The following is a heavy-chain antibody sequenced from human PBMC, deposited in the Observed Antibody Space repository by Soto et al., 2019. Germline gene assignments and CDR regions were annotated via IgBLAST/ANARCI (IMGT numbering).Heavy chain of an antibody. V-gene: IGHV1-2*02. CDR2: ISPNSGGT. J-gene: IGHJ4*02. Sequence: ASVKVSCKTSGYTFTAFYIHWVRQAPGQGLEWMGCISPNSGGTDYARKFQGRVSMTSDTSTDTVYLEMHRLTSDDSALYYCARLGEMIVPDFWGQGTLVTVSS. CDR1: GYTFTAFY. CDR3: ARLGEMIVPDF. D-gene: IGHD2-21*01.